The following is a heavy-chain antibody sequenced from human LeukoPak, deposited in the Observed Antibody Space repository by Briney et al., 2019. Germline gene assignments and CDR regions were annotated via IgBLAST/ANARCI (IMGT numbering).Heavy chain of an antibody. CDR1: GGTFSSYA. D-gene: IGHD4-17*01. J-gene: IGHJ4*02. V-gene: IGHV1-69*01. Sequence: GSSVKVSCKASGGTFSSYAISWVRQAPGQGLEWMGGIIPIFGTANYAQKFQGRVTVTADESTSTAYMELCSLRSEDTAVYYCAREHAGSYGDPDYWGQGTLVTVSS. CDR3: AREHAGSYGDPDY. CDR2: IIPIFGTA.